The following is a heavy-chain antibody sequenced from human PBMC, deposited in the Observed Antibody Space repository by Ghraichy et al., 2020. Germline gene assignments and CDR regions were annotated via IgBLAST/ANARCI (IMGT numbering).Heavy chain of an antibody. V-gene: IGHV3-23*01. J-gene: IGHJ4*02. CDR3: AKARGGTYPSYHLDY. CDR1: GFTFSTYA. D-gene: IGHD1-26*01. Sequence: GSLRLSCAASGFTFSTYAINWVRQAPGKGLEWVSTIDNGGYVTYSADSVKGRFIISRDISKNTLHLQMNGLRVDDTAVYYCAKARGGTYPSYHLDYWGQGALVTVSS. CDR2: IDNGGYVT.